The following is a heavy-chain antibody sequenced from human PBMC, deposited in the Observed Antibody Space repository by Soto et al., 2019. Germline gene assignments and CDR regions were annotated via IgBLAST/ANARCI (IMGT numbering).Heavy chain of an antibody. CDR2: IYHSGST. Sequence: SETLSLTCAVSGGSISSGGYSWSWIRQPPGKGLEWIGYIYHSGSTYYNPSLKSRVTISVDRSKNQFSLKLSSVTAADTAVYYCAKDPSPQPTTVVTPGWFDPWGQGILVTVSS. J-gene: IGHJ5*02. CDR1: GGSISSGGYS. CDR3: AKDPSPQPTTVVTPGWFDP. D-gene: IGHD4-17*01. V-gene: IGHV4-30-2*01.